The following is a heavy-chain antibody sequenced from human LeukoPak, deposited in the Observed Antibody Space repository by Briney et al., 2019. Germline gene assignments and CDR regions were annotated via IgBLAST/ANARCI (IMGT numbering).Heavy chain of an antibody. J-gene: IGHJ1*01. CDR3: AREKGLCSSTSCYHQYFQH. D-gene: IGHD2-2*01. V-gene: IGHV3-30*04. CDR2: ISYDGRNK. Sequence: PGRSLRLSCAASGFTFRSYAMHGVRQAPGKGLEGVAGISYDGRNKYYADSVKARFPISRDNSKNTLYLQMNSLRAEDTAVYYRAREKGLCSSTSCYHQYFQHWGQGTLVSVSS. CDR1: GFTFRSYA.